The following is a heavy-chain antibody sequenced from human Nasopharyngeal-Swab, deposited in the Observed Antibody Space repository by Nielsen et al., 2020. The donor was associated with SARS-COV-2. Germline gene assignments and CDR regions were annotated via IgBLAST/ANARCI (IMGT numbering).Heavy chain of an antibody. J-gene: IGHJ4*02. CDR1: GFTFSSYA. CDR3: ARSPYYDFWSGYYSYFDY. D-gene: IGHD3-3*01. Sequence: GESLKISCAASGFTFSSYAMSWVRQAPGEGLEWVSSITGSSTYIYYADSLKGRFTISRDNAKNSLYLQMNSLRAEDTAIYYCARSPYYDFWSGYYSYFDYWGQGTLVTVSS. V-gene: IGHV3-21*01. CDR2: ITGSSTYI.